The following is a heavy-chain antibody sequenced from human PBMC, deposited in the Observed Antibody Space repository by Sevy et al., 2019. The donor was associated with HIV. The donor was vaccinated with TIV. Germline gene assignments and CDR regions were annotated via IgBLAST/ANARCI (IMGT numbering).Heavy chain of an antibody. V-gene: IGHV3-23*01. Sequence: GGSLRLSCAASGFTFSSYAMSWVRQAPGKGLEWVSVITYSSSSTYYADSVKGRFTISRDNSKNTLYLQLNSLRAEDTAVYYCAKDRVSGSYYTDDFDYWGQGTLVTVSS. CDR3: AKDRVSGSYYTDDFDY. J-gene: IGHJ4*02. D-gene: IGHD3-10*01. CDR2: ITYSSSST. CDR1: GFTFSSYA.